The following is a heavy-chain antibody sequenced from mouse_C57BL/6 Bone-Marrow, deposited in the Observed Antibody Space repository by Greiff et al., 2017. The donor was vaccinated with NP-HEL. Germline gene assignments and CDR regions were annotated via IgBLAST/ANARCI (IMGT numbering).Heavy chain of an antibody. CDR1: GYTFTNYW. CDR2: IYPGGGYT. CDR3: ARDSSTGWYFDV. J-gene: IGHJ1*03. D-gene: IGHD1-1*01. V-gene: IGHV1-63*01. Sequence: LQESGAELVRPGTSVKMSCKASGYTFTNYWIGWAKQRPGHGLEWIGDIYPGGGYTNYNEKFKGKATLTADKSSSTAYMQFSSLTSEDSAIYYCARDSSTGWYFDVWGTGTTVTVSS.